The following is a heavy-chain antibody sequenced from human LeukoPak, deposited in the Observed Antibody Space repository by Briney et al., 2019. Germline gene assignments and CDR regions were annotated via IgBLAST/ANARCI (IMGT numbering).Heavy chain of an antibody. J-gene: IGHJ4*02. D-gene: IGHD2-15*01. V-gene: IGHV3-30*02. CDR1: GFTFSSYG. Sequence: PGGSLRLSCAASGFTFSSYGMRWVRQAPGKGLEWVAFIRHDGSNRYYADSVKGRFTISRDSSKNTLFLQMNRLRPEDAAVYYCAKAPVTTCRGAFCYPFDYWGLGTLVTVSS. CDR2: IRHDGSNR. CDR3: AKAPVTTCRGAFCYPFDY.